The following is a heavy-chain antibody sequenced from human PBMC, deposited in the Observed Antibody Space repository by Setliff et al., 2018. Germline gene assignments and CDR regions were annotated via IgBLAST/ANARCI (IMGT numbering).Heavy chain of an antibody. V-gene: IGHV1-24*01. CDR2: FDPEDGET. J-gene: IGHJ3*02. CDR3: ATASGSSGYLAPYAFDI. D-gene: IGHD3-22*01. CDR1: GYTLTELS. Sequence: SVKVSCKVSGYTLTELSMHWVRQAPGKGLEWMGGFDPEDGETIYAQKFQGRVTMTEDTSTDTAYMELSSLRSEDTAVYYCATASGSSGYLAPYAFDIWGQGTRVTVSS.